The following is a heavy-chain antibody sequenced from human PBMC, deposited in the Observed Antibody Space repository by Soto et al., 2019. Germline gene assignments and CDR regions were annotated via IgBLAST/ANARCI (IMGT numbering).Heavy chain of an antibody. D-gene: IGHD1-26*01. V-gene: IGHV4-59*11. Sequence: KSSETLSLTCVVSGGSMSNHYWSWIRQSPGRGLEWIGHIYYSGSTNYNPSLSGRITISVGSSKKQFSLRLTSVTPADTAVYFCARDPGGRFDSWGQGTLVTVSS. J-gene: IGHJ4*02. CDR2: IYYSGST. CDR3: ARDPGGRFDS. CDR1: GGSMSNHY.